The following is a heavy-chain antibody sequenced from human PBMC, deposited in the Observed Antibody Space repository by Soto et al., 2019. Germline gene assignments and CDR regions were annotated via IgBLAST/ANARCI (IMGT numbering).Heavy chain of an antibody. D-gene: IGHD6-6*01. J-gene: IGHJ4*02. Sequence: GGSLRLSCVASGFTFSSYAMSWVRQAPGKGLEWVSAISGSGGSTYYADSVKGRFTISRDNSKNTLYLQMNSLRAEDTAVYYCAKDPYSSSSVGYFDYWGQGTLVTVSS. CDR2: ISGSGGST. CDR3: AKDPYSSSSVGYFDY. V-gene: IGHV3-23*01. CDR1: GFTFSSYA.